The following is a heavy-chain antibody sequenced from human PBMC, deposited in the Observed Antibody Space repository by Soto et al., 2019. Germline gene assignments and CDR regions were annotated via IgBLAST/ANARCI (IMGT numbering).Heavy chain of an antibody. J-gene: IGHJ4*02. CDR1: GFSFSVYG. Sequence: GGSLRLSCETSGFSFSVYGMHWVRQAPGKGLEWVAVIWYDASKQFYAASVEGRFTISRDNSKAILYLRMNSLRAEDTAVYYCAAWAEGATEVHWGQGTLVTVSS. CDR2: IWYDASKQ. CDR3: AAWAEGATEVH. V-gene: IGHV3-33*01. D-gene: IGHD2-15*01.